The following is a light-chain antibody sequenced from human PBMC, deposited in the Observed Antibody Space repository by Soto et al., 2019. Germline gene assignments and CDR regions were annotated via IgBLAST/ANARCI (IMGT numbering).Light chain of an antibody. CDR2: DAT. V-gene: IGKV3-11*01. CDR1: QSVVRY. J-gene: IGKJ4*01. CDR3: QQRYHWPPLT. Sequence: EIVLTQSPVTLSLSPGDTATLSCRASQSVVRYVAWYQLKPGQAPRLLIYDATIRASGIPARFSGSGSGTDFSLTISSLEPEDFAVYYCQQRYHWPPLTFGGGTKVEVK.